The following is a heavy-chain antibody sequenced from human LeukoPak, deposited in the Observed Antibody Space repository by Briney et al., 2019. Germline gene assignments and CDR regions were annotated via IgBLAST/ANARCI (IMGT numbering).Heavy chain of an antibody. CDR2: INPNSGGT. CDR1: RYTFTGYY. J-gene: IGHJ4*02. CDR3: ATDLIAVAGTLLFDY. D-gene: IGHD6-19*01. V-gene: IGHV1-2*02. Sequence: ASVKVSCKASRYTFTGYYMHWVRQAPGQGLEWMGWINPNSGGTNYAQKFQGRVTMTRDTSISTAYMELSRLRSDDTAVYYCATDLIAVAGTLLFDYWGQGTLVTVSS.